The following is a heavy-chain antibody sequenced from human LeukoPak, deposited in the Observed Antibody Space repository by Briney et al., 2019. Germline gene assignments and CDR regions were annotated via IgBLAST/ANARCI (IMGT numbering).Heavy chain of an antibody. CDR3: AKDLGRITMIVVVVTLDY. J-gene: IGHJ4*02. D-gene: IGHD3-22*01. CDR2: ISGSGGST. Sequence: GGSLRLSCAASGFTFSSYAMSWVRQAPGKGLEWVSAISGSGGSTYYADSVKGRFTISRDNSKNTLYLQMNSPRSEDTAVYYCAKDLGRITMIVVVVTLDYWGQGTLVTVSS. CDR1: GFTFSSYA. V-gene: IGHV3-23*01.